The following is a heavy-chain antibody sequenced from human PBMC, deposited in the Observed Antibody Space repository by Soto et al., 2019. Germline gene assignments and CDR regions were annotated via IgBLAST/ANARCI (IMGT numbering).Heavy chain of an antibody. CDR2: INAANGDT. D-gene: IGHD6-13*01. CDR3: VRRHVSATGIDWFDP. CDR1: GYTFTRYG. Sequence: GASVKVSCKASGYTFTRYGIHWVRQAPGQRLEWMGWINAANGDTKYSPKFPGRVTITRDKSASTSYMELSSLRSEDTAVYYCVRRHVSATGIDWFDPWGQGTLVTVSS. V-gene: IGHV1-3*01. J-gene: IGHJ5*02.